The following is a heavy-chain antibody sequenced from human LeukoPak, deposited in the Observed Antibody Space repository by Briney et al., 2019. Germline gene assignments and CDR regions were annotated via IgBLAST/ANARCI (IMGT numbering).Heavy chain of an antibody. CDR3: ARESPPLTTVITKYYQYFMDV. CDR2: ISPHNGKT. Sequence: GASVKVSCEASGYIFISHGISWVRQAPGQGLEWMGWISPHNGKTEYAQKFQGRVSMTRDRSTSTVYMELRCLRSDDTAVYYCARESPPLTTVITKYYQYFMDVWGKGTTVTVSS. J-gene: IGHJ6*03. CDR1: GYIFISHG. V-gene: IGHV1-18*04. D-gene: IGHD4-23*01.